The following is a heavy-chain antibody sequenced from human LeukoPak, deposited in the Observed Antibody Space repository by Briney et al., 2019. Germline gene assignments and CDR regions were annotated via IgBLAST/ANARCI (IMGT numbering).Heavy chain of an antibody. CDR2: IYYSGST. D-gene: IGHD4-17*01. V-gene: IGHV4-59*01. Sequence: SETLSLTCTVSGGSISSYYWSCIRQPPGKGLEWSGYIYYSGSTNYNPSLKSRVTISVDTSKNQFSLKLSSVTAADTAVYYCARGGPTVDAFDIWGQGTMVTVSS. CDR3: ARGGPTVDAFDI. J-gene: IGHJ3*02. CDR1: GGSISSYY.